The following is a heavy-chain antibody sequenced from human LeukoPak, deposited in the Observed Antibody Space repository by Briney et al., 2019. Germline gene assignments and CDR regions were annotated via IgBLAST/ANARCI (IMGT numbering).Heavy chain of an antibody. CDR1: GGSFSGYY. D-gene: IGHD3-10*01. CDR2: INHSGST. V-gene: IGHV4-34*01. CDR3: ARGRITMVRGVRRYYGMDV. J-gene: IGHJ6*04. Sequence: SETLSLTCAVYGGSFSGYYWSWLRQPPGKGLEWIGEINHSGSTNYNPSLKSRVTISVDTSKNQFSLKLSSVTAADTAVYYCARGRITMVRGVRRYYGMDVWGKGTTVTVPS.